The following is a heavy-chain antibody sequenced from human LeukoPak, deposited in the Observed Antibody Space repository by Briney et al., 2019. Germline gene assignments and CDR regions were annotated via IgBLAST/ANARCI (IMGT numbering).Heavy chain of an antibody. CDR3: ARGRRNKKWPLPFY. D-gene: IGHD5-12*01. CDR2: MNPNSGNT. V-gene: IGHV1-8*01. CDR1: GYTFTSYD. J-gene: IGHJ4*02. Sequence: ASVNVSCKASGYTFTSYDINWVRQATGRGLEWMGWMNPNSGNTGYAQKFQGRVTMTRNTSISTAYMELSSLRSEDTAVYYCARGRRNKKWPLPFYWGQGTLVTVSS.